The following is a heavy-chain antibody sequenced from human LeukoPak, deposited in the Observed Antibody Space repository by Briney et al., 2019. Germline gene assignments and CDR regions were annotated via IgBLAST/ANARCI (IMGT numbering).Heavy chain of an antibody. CDR2: ISGSGGRT. J-gene: IGHJ4*02. D-gene: IGHD1-14*01. CDR3: ARDDRGVVTGKGDY. CDR1: GFTFSSYG. V-gene: IGHV3-23*01. Sequence: GGSLRLSCAASGFTFSSYGMSWVRQAPGKGLEWVSGISGSGGRTHYADSVKGRFTISRDNSKNTLYLEMNSLRAEDTAVYYCARDDRGVVTGKGDYWGQGTLVTVSS.